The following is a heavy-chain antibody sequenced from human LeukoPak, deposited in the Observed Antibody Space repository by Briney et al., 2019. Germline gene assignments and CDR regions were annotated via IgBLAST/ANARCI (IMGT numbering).Heavy chain of an antibody. V-gene: IGHV4-59*06. CDR3: ASFQDYGDYNWFDP. D-gene: IGHD4-17*01. CDR2: ICYSGST. CDR1: GGSISSYY. Sequence: PSETLSLTCTVSGGSISSYYWSWIRQPPGKGLEWIGYICYSGSTYYNPSLKSRVTISVDTSKNQFSLKLSSVTAADTAVYYCASFQDYGDYNWFDPWGQGTLVTVSS. J-gene: IGHJ5*02.